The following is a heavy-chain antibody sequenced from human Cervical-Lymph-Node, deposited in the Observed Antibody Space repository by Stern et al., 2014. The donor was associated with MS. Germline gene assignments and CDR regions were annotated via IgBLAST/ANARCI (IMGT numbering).Heavy chain of an antibody. CDR2: ITTHNGNT. J-gene: IGHJ4*02. CDR1: GYTFTSYG. CDR3: ARSSSWYFDF. D-gene: IGHD6-13*01. Sequence: QVQLVESGHEVKKPRASVKVSCTASGYTFTSYGIRWVRQVPGQGLEWMGWITTHNGNTDYAQKVQDRVTLTTDTSTNTAYMELRSLRSDDTAVYYCARSSSWYFDFWGQGTLVTVSS. V-gene: IGHV1-18*01.